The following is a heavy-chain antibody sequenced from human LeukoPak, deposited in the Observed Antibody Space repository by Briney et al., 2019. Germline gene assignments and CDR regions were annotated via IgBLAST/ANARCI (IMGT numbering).Heavy chain of an antibody. V-gene: IGHV3-30*02. CDR2: IRYDGSNK. J-gene: IGHJ4*02. Sequence: GGSLRLSCAASGFTFITYGMHWVRQAPGKGLEWVAFIRYDGSNKFYADSVKGRFTISRDNSKNTLYLQMNSLRAEDTAVYYCAIQITMIVVVPYFDYWGQGTLVAVSS. CDR3: AIQITMIVVVPYFDY. CDR1: GFTFITYG. D-gene: IGHD3-22*01.